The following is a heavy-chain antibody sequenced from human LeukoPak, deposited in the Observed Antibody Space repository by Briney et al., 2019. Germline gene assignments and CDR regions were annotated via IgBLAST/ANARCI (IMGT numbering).Heavy chain of an antibody. D-gene: IGHD6-19*01. V-gene: IGHV4-30-2*01. J-gene: IGHJ5*02. CDR1: GGSISSGGYY. CDR2: IYHSGST. Sequence: SSETLSLTCTVSGGSISSGGYYWSWIRQPPGKGLEWIGYIYHSGSTYYNPSLKSRVTISVDRSKNQFSLKLSSVTAADTAVYYCARGVSGWYNWFDPWGQGTLVTVSS. CDR3: ARGVSGWYNWFDP.